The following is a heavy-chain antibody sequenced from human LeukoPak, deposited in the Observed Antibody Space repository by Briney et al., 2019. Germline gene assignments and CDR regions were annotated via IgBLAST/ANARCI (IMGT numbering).Heavy chain of an antibody. D-gene: IGHD1-26*01. CDR2: INHSGST. J-gene: IGHJ4*02. CDR1: GGPFSGYY. Sequence: SETLSLTCAVYGGPFSGYYWSWIRQPPGKGLEWIGEINHSGSTNYNPSLKSRVTISVDTSKNQFSLKLSSVTAADTAVYYCARFVWVEGNPGFDYWGQGTLVTVSS. V-gene: IGHV4-34*01. CDR3: ARFVWVEGNPGFDY.